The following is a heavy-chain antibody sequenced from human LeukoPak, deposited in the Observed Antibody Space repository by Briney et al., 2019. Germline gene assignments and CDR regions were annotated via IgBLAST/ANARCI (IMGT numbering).Heavy chain of an antibody. CDR2: INHRGST. D-gene: IGHD4-11*01. V-gene: IGHV4-34*01. J-gene: IGHJ4*02. CDR3: ARGGRGDYRNEYYFDY. Sequence: SETLSLTCAVYGGSFSGYYWSWIRQPPGKGLEWNGEINHRGSTNYNPSLKSRVTISVDTSKNQFSLKLSSVTAADTAVYYCARGGRGDYRNEYYFDYWGQGTLVTVSS. CDR1: GGSFSGYY.